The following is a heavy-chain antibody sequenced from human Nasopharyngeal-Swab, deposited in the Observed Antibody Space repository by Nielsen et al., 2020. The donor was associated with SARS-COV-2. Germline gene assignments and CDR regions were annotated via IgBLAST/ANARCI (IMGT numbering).Heavy chain of an antibody. V-gene: IGHV1-46*02. CDR2: IIPSGGST. CDR3: ARSRGAGVLDY. D-gene: IGHD1-14*01. J-gene: IGHJ4*02. Sequence: PSVKVSCKASGYPFNTYYMHWVRQAPGQGPEWMGLIIPSGGSTTYAQRLQGRVTMTRDTSTTTFYMELSSLRFEDTAMYYCARSRGAGVLDYWGQGSLVTVSS. CDR1: GYPFNTYY.